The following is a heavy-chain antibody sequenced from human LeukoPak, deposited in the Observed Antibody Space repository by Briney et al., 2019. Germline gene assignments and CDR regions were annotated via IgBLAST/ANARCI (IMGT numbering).Heavy chain of an antibody. V-gene: IGHV1-69*01. J-gene: IGHJ6*02. CDR2: IIPIFGTA. Sequence: SVKVSCKASGGTFSSYAISWVRQAPGQGLEWMGGIIPIFGTANYAQKFQGRVTITADESTSTAYMELSSLRSEDTAVYYCATPKRWHCSGGSCYGYYYYGMDVWGQGTTVTVSS. D-gene: IGHD2-15*01. CDR3: ATPKRWHCSGGSCYGYYYYGMDV. CDR1: GGTFSSYA.